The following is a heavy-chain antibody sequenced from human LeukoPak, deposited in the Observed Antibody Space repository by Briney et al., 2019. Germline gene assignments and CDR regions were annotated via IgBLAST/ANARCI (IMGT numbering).Heavy chain of an antibody. Sequence: PGGSLRLSCAASGFTVSNNYMSWVRQAPGRGLEWVSVIYSGGNTFYADSVKGRFTISRDNFKNTLYLQMNSLRAEDTAVYYCARDIVMVTGPPPVVLRYFDLWGRGTLVTVSS. CDR1: GFTVSNNY. D-gene: IGHD2-21*02. CDR3: ARDIVMVTGPPPVVLRYFDL. CDR2: IYSGGNT. J-gene: IGHJ2*01. V-gene: IGHV3-53*01.